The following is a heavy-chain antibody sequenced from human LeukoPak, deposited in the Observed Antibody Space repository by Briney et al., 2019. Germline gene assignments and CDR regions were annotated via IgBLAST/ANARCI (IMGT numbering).Heavy chain of an antibody. J-gene: IGHJ4*02. CDR2: IYYSGST. V-gene: IGHV4-39*07. CDR3: ARLSMTTVTTSDY. Sequence: SETLSLTCAVSGGSISSSSYYWGWIRQPPGKGLEWIGSIYYSGSTYYNPSLKSRVTISVDTSKNQFSLKLSSVTAADTAVYYCARLSMTTVTTSDYWGQGTLVTVSS. CDR1: GGSISSSSYY. D-gene: IGHD4-17*01.